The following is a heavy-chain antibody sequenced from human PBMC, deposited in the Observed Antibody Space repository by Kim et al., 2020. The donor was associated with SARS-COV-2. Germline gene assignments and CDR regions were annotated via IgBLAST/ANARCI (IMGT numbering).Heavy chain of an antibody. CDR2: ISYDGSNK. CDR1: GFTFSSYA. V-gene: IGHV3-30*04. Sequence: GGSLRLSCAASGFTFSSYAMHWVRQAPGKGLEWVAVISYDGSNKYYADSVKGRFTISRDNSKNTLYLQMNSLRAEDTAVYYCARARIRGALGYFDYWGQGTLVTVSS. J-gene: IGHJ4*02. D-gene: IGHD3-10*01. CDR3: ARARIRGALGYFDY.